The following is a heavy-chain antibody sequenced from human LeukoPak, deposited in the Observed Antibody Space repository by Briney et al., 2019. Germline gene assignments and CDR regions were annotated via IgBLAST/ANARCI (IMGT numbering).Heavy chain of an antibody. CDR3: ARVGGAAALYYFDY. V-gene: IGHV3-33*01. CDR1: GFYFSSYG. Sequence: GFPKLSCAAAGFYFSSYGMHLVRPAPGKGVEWGAVIWYDGSNKYYADSVKGRFTISRDNSKNTLYLQMNSLRAEDAAVYYCARVGGAAALYYFDYWGQGTLVTVSS. CDR2: IWYDGSNK. J-gene: IGHJ4*02. D-gene: IGHD6-13*01.